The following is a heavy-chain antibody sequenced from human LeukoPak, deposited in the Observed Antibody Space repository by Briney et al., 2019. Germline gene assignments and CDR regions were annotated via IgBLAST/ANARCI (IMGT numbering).Heavy chain of an antibody. CDR3: ARGSRGYSGYDLFDY. V-gene: IGHV1-46*01. CDR2: INPSGGST. CDR1: GYTFTSYY. Sequence: ASVKVSCKASGYTFTSYYMHWVRQAPGQGLEWMGIINPSGGSTSYAQKFQGGVTMTRDTSTSTVYMELSSLRSEDTAVYYCARGSRGYSGYDLFDYWGQGTLVTVSS. J-gene: IGHJ4*02. D-gene: IGHD5-12*01.